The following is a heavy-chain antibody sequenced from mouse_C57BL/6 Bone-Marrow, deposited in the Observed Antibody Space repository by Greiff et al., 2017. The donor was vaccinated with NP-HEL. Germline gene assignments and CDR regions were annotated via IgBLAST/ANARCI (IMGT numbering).Heavy chain of an antibody. D-gene: IGHD2-1*01. Sequence: QVQLQQPGAELVKPGASVKMSCKASGYTFTSYWITWVKQRPGQGLEWIGDIYPGSGSTNYNEKFKSKATLTVDTSSSTAYMQLSSLTSEDSAVYYCARSYGNYFYWYFDVWGTVTTVTVAS. CDR1: GYTFTSYW. V-gene: IGHV1-55*01. CDR3: ARSYGNYFYWYFDV. J-gene: IGHJ1*03. CDR2: IYPGSGST.